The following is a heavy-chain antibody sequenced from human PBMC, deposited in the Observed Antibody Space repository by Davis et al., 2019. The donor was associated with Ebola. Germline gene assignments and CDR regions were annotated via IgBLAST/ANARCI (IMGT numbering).Heavy chain of an antibody. D-gene: IGHD3-9*01. J-gene: IGHJ4*02. Sequence: PGGSLRLSCAVSGFTFSTYAMSWVRQAPGKGLEWVSGISDSGGNTYYADSVQGRFTISRDTSKNMVYLEMNSLRAEDTAVYYCAKGPVPQVTGYYFDSWGQGTLVTVSS. CDR1: GFTFSTYA. CDR3: AKGPVPQVTGYYFDS. V-gene: IGHV3-23*01. CDR2: ISDSGGNT.